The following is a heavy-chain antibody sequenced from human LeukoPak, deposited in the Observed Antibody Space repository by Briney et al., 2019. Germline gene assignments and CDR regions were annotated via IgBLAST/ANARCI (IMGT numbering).Heavy chain of an antibody. CDR3: ARGRSYREAYYFDY. Sequence: GGSLRLSCAASGFTFTNYWMRWVRQAPGKGLEWVANIKQDGSEKYYVDSVKGRFTISRDNAKNSLYLQMNSLRAEDTAVYYCARGRSYREAYYFDYWGQGTLVTVSS. D-gene: IGHD1-26*01. V-gene: IGHV3-7*01. CDR2: IKQDGSEK. J-gene: IGHJ4*02. CDR1: GFTFTNYW.